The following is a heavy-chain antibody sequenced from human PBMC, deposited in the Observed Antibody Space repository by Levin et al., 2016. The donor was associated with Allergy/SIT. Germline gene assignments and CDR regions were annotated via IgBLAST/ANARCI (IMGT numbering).Heavy chain of an antibody. CDR1: GDIVSNNSAV. J-gene: IGHJ4*02. CDR3: ARDLHPGKGKSVSAYFKD. D-gene: IGHD2/OR15-2a*01. Sequence: SQTLSLTCVISGDIVSNNSAVWNWIRQSPSRGLEWLGRVYYRSTWYTDYSGSVRSRIIINADTSENQFSLQLHSVTPQDTGVYFCARDLHPGKGKSVSAYFKDWGQGIPVAVSP. CDR2: VYYRSTWYT. V-gene: IGHV6-1*01.